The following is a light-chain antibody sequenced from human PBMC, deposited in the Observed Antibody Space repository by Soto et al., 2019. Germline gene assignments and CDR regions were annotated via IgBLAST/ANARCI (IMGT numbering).Light chain of an antibody. CDR2: EVS. CDR3: TSYAGDNNYL. CDR1: SSDVGAYKY. V-gene: IGLV2-8*01. Sequence: QSALTQPASVSGSPGQSITISCTGTSSDVGAYKYVSWYQQHPGKAPKLLIYEVSKRPSGVPDRFSGSKTGNTASLTVSGLQADDEADYYCTSYAGDNNYLFGTGTKLTVL. J-gene: IGLJ1*01.